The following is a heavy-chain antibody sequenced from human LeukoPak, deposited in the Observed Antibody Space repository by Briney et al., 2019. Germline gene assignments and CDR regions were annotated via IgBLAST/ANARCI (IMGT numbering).Heavy chain of an antibody. J-gene: IGHJ4*02. CDR3: ASGYYGSGSYPY. CDR1: GGSISSGSYY. Sequence: SQTLSLTCAVSGGSISSGSYYWSWIRQPAGKGLEWIGRIYTSGSTNYNPSLKSRVTISVDTSKNQFSLKLSSVTAADTAVYYCASGYYGSGSYPYWGQGTLVTVSS. D-gene: IGHD3-10*01. V-gene: IGHV4-61*02. CDR2: IYTSGST.